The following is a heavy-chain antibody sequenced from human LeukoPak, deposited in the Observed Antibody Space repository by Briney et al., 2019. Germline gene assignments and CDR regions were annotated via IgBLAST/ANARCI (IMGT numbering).Heavy chain of an antibody. V-gene: IGHV3-30*01. J-gene: IGHJ3*02. CDR1: GFTFSSYA. CDR2: ISYDGSNK. Sequence: GGSLRLSCAASGFTFSSYAMHWVRQAPGKGLEWVAVISYDGSNKYYADSVKGRLTISRDNSKNTLYLQMNSLRAEDTAVYYCARRGATLGFDAFDIWGQGTMVTVSS. D-gene: IGHD2-15*01. CDR3: ARRGATLGFDAFDI.